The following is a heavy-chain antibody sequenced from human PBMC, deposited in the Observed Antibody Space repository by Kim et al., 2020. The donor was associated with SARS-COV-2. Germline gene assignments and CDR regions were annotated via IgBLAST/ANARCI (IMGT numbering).Heavy chain of an antibody. CDR2: IYSGGST. CDR3: ARESYDFWSGYHYYMDV. Sequence: GGSLRLSCAASGFTFSSNYMSWVRQAPGKGLEWVSVIYSGGSTYYAESVKGRFTISRHNSKNTLYLQMNRLRAGDTAVYYCARESYDFWSGYHYYMDVGGKGTTVTVSS. J-gene: IGHJ6*03. CDR1: GFTFSSNY. D-gene: IGHD3-3*01. V-gene: IGHV3-53*01.